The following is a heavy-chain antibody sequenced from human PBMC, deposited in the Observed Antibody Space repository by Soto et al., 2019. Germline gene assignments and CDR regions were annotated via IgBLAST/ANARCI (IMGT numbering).Heavy chain of an antibody. V-gene: IGHV4-34*01. D-gene: IGHD6-6*01. Sequence: SETLSLTCAVYGGSFSGYYWSWIRQSPGEGLEWIGDINHSGDTNYNPSLKSRVTISVDTSKNQFSLKLSSVTAADTAVYYCARRLAVRPRYYFDYWGQGILVTVSS. CDR2: INHSGDT. CDR3: ARRLAVRPRYYFDY. CDR1: GGSFSGYY. J-gene: IGHJ4*02.